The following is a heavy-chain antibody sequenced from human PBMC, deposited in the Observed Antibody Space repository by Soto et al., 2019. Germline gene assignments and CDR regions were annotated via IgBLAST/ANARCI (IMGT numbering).Heavy chain of an antibody. CDR2: MKPSGGST. Sequence: QVQLVQSGAEVKKPGASVKVSCKASGYTFTSYYMHWVRQAPGQGLEWMGIMKPSGGSTTYAQKFQGRVTMTRDTSTSTVSVELSSLRSEDTAVYYCARGSGYYYDSSGYYPDYWGQGTLVTVSS. CDR1: GYTFTSYY. J-gene: IGHJ4*02. D-gene: IGHD3-22*01. CDR3: ARGSGYYYDSSGYYPDY. V-gene: IGHV1-46*01.